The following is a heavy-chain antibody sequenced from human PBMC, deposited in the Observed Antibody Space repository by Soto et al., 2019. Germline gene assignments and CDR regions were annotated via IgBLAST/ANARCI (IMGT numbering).Heavy chain of an antibody. CDR1: GYTFTSYY. J-gene: IGHJ6*02. CDR3: ARATDTVGATMYYYYGMDV. CDR2: INPSGGST. D-gene: IGHD1-26*01. V-gene: IGHV1-46*01. Sequence: ASVKVSCKASGYTFTSYYMHWVRQAPGQGLEWMGIINPSGGSTSYAQKFQGRVTMTRDTSTSTVYMELSSLRSEDTAVYYCARATDTVGATMYYYYGMDVWGQGTTVTVSS.